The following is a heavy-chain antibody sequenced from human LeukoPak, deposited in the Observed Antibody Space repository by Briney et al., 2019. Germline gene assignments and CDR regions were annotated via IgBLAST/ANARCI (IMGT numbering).Heavy chain of an antibody. V-gene: IGHV4-59*01. J-gene: IGHJ6*02. Sequence: KPSETLSLTCTVSGGSISSYYWSWIRQPPGKGLEWIGYIDYSGSTIYNPSLKSRVTISVNTSKNQFSLQLSSVTAADTAVYYCARDSSIVVVPAARGAYYYGMDVWGQGTTVTVSS. CDR1: GGSISSYY. CDR2: IDYSGST. D-gene: IGHD2-2*01. CDR3: ARDSSIVVVPAARGAYYYGMDV.